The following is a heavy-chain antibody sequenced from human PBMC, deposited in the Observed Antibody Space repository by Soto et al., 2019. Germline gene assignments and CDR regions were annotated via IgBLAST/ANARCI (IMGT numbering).Heavy chain of an antibody. CDR2: NYPGGYET. CDR1: GNSFTSYW. J-gene: IGHJ6*02. D-gene: IGHD6-6*01. Sequence: GESLKTSCKGAGNSFTSYWLCLGRQMPGKGLGWRGINYPGGYETRYSPSVQGQVTISADKSISTAYLQWSSLKASDAAMYYCESLETQLVADYYGMDVWGQGTRVTVSS. CDR3: ESLETQLVADYYGMDV. V-gene: IGHV5-51*01.